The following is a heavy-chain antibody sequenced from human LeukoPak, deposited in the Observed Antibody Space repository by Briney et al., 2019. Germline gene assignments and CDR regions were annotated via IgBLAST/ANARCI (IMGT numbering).Heavy chain of an antibody. D-gene: IGHD3-10*01. CDR2: INHSGST. V-gene: IGHV4-34*01. CDR1: GGSFSGYY. Sequence: SETLSLTCAVYGGSFSGYYWSWIRQPPGKGLEWIGEINHSGSTNYNPSLKSRVTISVDTSKNQFSLKLSSVTAADTAVYYCARRPKANFRITMVRGVRRGAFDIWGQGTMVTVSS. CDR3: ARRPKANFRITMVRGVRRGAFDI. J-gene: IGHJ3*02.